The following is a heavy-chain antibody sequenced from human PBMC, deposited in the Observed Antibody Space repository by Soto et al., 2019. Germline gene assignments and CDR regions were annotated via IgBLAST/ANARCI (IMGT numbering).Heavy chain of an antibody. CDR1: GFTFSSYA. Sequence: PGGSLRLSCAASGFTFSSYAMSWVRQAPGKGLEWVSAISGSGGSTYYAGSVKGRFTISRDNSKNSLYLQMNSLRAEDTAVYYCARDNLEYSSFNKRSGDYFDYWGQGTLVTVSS. V-gene: IGHV3-23*01. D-gene: IGHD6-6*01. J-gene: IGHJ4*02. CDR3: ARDNLEYSSFNKRSGDYFDY. CDR2: ISGSGGST.